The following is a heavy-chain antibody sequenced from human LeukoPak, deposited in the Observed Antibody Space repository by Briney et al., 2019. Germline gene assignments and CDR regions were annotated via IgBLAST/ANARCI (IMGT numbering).Heavy chain of an antibody. J-gene: IGHJ5*02. V-gene: IGHV4-39*07. CDR1: GCSISSSFYC. Sequence: SESLSLTCTVSGCSISSSFYCWGWIRQPPGKGLEWIGTIYYRGCTYYNPALKSRVTILVDTSKNQFSLKLSSVTAADTAVYYCARGPRFGELLWHWFDPWGQGTLVTASS. CDR3: ARGPRFGELLWHWFDP. D-gene: IGHD3-10*01. CDR2: IYYRGCT.